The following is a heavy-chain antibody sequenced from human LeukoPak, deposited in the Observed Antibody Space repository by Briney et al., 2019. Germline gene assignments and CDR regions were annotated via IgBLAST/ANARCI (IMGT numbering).Heavy chain of an antibody. CDR2: IKQDGSEK. Sequence: GGSLRLSCAASGFTFSSYWMSWVRQAPGKGLEWVANIKQDGSEKYYVDSVKGRFTISRDNAKNSLYLQMNSLRAEDTAVYYCARVLMYYYGSGSSDYFDYWGQGTLVTVSS. J-gene: IGHJ4*02. D-gene: IGHD3-10*01. V-gene: IGHV3-7*01. CDR1: GFTFSSYW. CDR3: ARVLMYYYGSGSSDYFDY.